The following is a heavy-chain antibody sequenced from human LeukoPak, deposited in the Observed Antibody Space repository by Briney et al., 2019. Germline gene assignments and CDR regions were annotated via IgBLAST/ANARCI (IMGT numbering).Heavy chain of an antibody. CDR1: GFTFSSYW. CDR3: AREVPDPDSSGYYGVIDYYYYYMDV. D-gene: IGHD3-22*01. J-gene: IGHJ6*03. Sequence: GGSLRLSCAASGFTFSSYWMSWVRQAPGKGLEWVANIKQDGSEKYYVDSVKGRFTISRDNAKNSLYLQMNSLRAEDTAVYYCAREVPDPDSSGYYGVIDYYYYYMDVWGKGTTVTVSS. V-gene: IGHV3-7*01. CDR2: IKQDGSEK.